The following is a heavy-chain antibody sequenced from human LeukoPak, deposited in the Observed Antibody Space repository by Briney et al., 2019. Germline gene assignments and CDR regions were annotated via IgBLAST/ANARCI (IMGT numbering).Heavy chain of an antibody. Sequence: PGGSLRLSCAASGFTFSSYSMNWVRQAPGKGLEWVSYISSSSSTIYYADSVKGRFTISRDNAKNSLYLQMNSLRAEDTAVYYCARSYYDFWSAETPFDYWGQGTLVTVSS. V-gene: IGHV3-48*01. CDR1: GFTFSSYS. CDR3: ARSYYDFWSAETPFDY. CDR2: ISSSSSTI. D-gene: IGHD3-3*01. J-gene: IGHJ4*02.